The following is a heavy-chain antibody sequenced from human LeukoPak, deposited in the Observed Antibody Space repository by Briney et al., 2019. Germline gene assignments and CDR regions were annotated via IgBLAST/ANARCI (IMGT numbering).Heavy chain of an antibody. V-gene: IGHV3-15*01. CDR3: TRSSSWYSANDY. CDR1: GFTFSNAW. CDR2: IKSKTDGGTT. D-gene: IGHD6-13*01. Sequence: GGSLRLSCAASGFTFSNAWMSWVRQAPGKGLEWVGRIKSKTDGGTTDYAAPVKGRFTISRDDSKNTLYLQMNSLKTEDTAVYYCTRSSSWYSANDYWGQGTLVTVSS. J-gene: IGHJ4*02.